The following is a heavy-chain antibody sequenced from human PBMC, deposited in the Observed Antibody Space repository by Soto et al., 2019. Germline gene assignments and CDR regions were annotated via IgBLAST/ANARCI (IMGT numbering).Heavy chain of an antibody. CDR2: SYSGGNT. J-gene: IGHJ5*02. CDR3: TRGYGAGSYFSDH. D-gene: IGHD3-10*01. CDR1: GFDVSSNY. V-gene: IGHV3-53*01. Sequence: EVQLLESGGGLIQPGGSLRLSCAASGFDVSSNYMTWVLQAPGKGLEWVSASYSGGNTYYADSVKGRFTSSRDNFQNTLYLQMNSLTAEDTAVYYCTRGYGAGSYFSDHWGQGTLVTVSS.